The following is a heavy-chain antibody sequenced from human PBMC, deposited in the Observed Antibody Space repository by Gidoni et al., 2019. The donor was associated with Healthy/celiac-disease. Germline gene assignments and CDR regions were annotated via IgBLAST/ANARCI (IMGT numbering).Heavy chain of an antibody. CDR3: ARVPYDFWSGYEDYYFDY. Sequence: EVQLVQSGAEVKKPGESLKISCKGSGYRFTSYWLGWVRQMPGNSLAWMGIIYPGDSDTRYSPSFQGQVTISADKSISTAYLQWSSLKASDTAMYYCARVPYDFWSGYEDYYFDYWGQGTLVTVSS. CDR1: GYRFTSYW. J-gene: IGHJ4*02. D-gene: IGHD3-3*01. V-gene: IGHV5-51*03. CDR2: IYPGDSDT.